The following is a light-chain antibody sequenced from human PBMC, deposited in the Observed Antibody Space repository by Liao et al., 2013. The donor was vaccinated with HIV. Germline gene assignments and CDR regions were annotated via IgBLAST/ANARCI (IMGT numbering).Light chain of an antibody. CDR1: NIGSKS. V-gene: IGLV3-21*01. Sequence: SYELTQPPSVSVAPGQTARVTCGGDNIGSKSVHWYQQKPGQAPVLVIYYDTDRPSGIPERFSGSNSGNTATLTISSVEAGDEADYYCQVWDSGSDHPVFGGGTKLTVL. CDR3: QVWDSGSDHPV. CDR2: YDT. J-gene: IGLJ2*01.